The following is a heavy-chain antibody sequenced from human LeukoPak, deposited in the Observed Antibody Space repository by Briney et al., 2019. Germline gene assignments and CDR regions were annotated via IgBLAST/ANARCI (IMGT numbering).Heavy chain of an antibody. CDR1: GFTFRHYA. Sequence: GGSLRLSCEASGFTFRHYAMNWVRQAPGKGLEWVSTISGTGGSTYFADSVKGRFTISRDNSKNTLYLQMNNLRAEDTAVYYCGSEPDYVDGEDWGQGTLVTVSS. CDR2: ISGTGGST. D-gene: IGHD4/OR15-4a*01. CDR3: GSEPDYVDGED. V-gene: IGHV3-23*01. J-gene: IGHJ4*02.